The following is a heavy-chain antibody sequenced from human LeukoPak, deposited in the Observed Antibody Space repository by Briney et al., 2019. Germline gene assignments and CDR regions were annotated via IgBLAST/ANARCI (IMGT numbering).Heavy chain of an antibody. J-gene: IGHJ4*02. Sequence: GGSLRLSCAASGFTFSSYAMSWVRQAPGEGLEWVSAISGSGGSTYYADSVKGRFTISRDNSKNTLYLQMNSLRAEDTAVYYCAKITADYDFWSGYQGYWGQGTLVTVSS. V-gene: IGHV3-23*01. CDR1: GFTFSSYA. D-gene: IGHD3-3*01. CDR3: AKITADYDFWSGYQGY. CDR2: ISGSGGST.